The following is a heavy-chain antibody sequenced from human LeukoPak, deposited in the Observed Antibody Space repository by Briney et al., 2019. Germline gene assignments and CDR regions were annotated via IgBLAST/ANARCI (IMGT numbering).Heavy chain of an antibody. CDR1: GGSFSGYY. CDR3: ARRGYSGYDSRYYYYYYMDV. D-gene: IGHD5-12*01. CDR2: INHSGST. J-gene: IGHJ6*03. Sequence: SETLSLTCAVYGGSFSGYYWSWIRQPPGKGLEWIGEINHSGSTNYNPSLKSRVTISVDTSKNQFSLKLSSVTAADTAVYYCARRGYSGYDSRYYYYYYMDVWGKGTTVTISS. V-gene: IGHV4-34*01.